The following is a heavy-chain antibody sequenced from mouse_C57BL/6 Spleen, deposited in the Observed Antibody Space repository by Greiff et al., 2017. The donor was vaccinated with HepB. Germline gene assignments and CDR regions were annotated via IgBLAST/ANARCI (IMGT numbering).Heavy chain of an antibody. CDR2: IYPSDSET. J-gene: IGHJ4*01. CDR3: ARLGGDYSPYAMDY. Sequence: QVQLQQSGAELVRPGSSVKLSCKASGYTFTSYWMDWVKQRPGQGLEWIGNIYPSDSETHYNQKFKDKATLTVDKSSSTAYMQLSSLTSEDSAVYYCARLGGDYSPYAMDYWGQGTSVTVSS. CDR1: GYTFTSYW. D-gene: IGHD2-12*01. V-gene: IGHV1-61*01.